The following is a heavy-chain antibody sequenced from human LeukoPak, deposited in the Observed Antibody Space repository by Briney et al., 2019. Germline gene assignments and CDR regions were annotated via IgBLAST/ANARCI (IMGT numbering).Heavy chain of an antibody. V-gene: IGHV4-30-4*01. CDR3: ARGPPPGDTFDY. Sequence: SQTLSLTCTVSGGSISSGDYYWSWIRQPPGKGLEGIGYIYYSGSTYYNPSLKSRVTISVDTSKNQFSLKLSSVTAADTAVYYCARGPPPGDTFDYWGQGTLVTVSS. D-gene: IGHD7-27*01. J-gene: IGHJ4*02. CDR2: IYYSGST. CDR1: GGSISSGDYY.